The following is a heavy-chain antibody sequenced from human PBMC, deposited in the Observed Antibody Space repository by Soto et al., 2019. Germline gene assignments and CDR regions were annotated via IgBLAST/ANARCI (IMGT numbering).Heavy chain of an antibody. CDR1: GAPFSGYY. CDR2: INHTGST. D-gene: IGHD3-3*01. Sequence: SETLSLTCAVYGAPFSGYYWAWIRQPPGKGLEWIGEINHTGSTKYNPSLKSRVTISLDTSKNQFSLSLRSVTAADTAVYYCARGREIFGAVTPFEYWGQGTQVTVSS. V-gene: IGHV4-34*01. CDR3: ARGREIFGAVTPFEY. J-gene: IGHJ4*02.